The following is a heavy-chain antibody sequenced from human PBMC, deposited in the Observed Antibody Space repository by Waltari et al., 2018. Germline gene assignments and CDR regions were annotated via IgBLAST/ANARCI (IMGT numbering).Heavy chain of an antibody. CDR3: ASVTGERGIDY. V-gene: IGHV4-39*01. CDR2: IYYSGST. D-gene: IGHD7-27*01. CDR1: GGSISSSSYY. Sequence: QLQLQESGPGLVKPSETLSLTCTVSGGSISSSSYYWGWIRQPPGKGLECIGSIYYSGSTYYNPSLKSRVTISVDTSKNQFSLKLSSVTAADTAVYYCASVTGERGIDYWGQGTLVTVSS. J-gene: IGHJ4*02.